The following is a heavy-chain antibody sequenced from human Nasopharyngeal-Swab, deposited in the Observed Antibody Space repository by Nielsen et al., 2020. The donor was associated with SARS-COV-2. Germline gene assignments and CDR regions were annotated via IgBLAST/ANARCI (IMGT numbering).Heavy chain of an antibody. D-gene: IGHD3-3*01. CDR2: ISGGGGIT. J-gene: IGHJ1*01. V-gene: IGHV3-23*01. CDR3: ARFPRYDLYSFQSEYFQN. CDR1: GFTFRNYA. Sequence: GVSLKISCAASGFTFRNYAMGWVRQAPGWGLEWASGISGGGGITYYADSVKGRFTIFRDNYNSKNAVDLQMNCLRAEDTSVYYCARFPRYDLYSFQSEYFQNWGQGTLVTVPS.